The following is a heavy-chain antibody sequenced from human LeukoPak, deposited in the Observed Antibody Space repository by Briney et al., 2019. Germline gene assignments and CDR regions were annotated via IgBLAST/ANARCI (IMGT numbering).Heavy chain of an antibody. CDR3: AKDVYDGSGYHFDY. CDR1: GFSFSSYG. J-gene: IGHJ4*02. D-gene: IGHD3-22*01. Sequence: GGSLRLSCAASGFSFSSYGMYWVRQPPGKGLEWVAFIRSDGNTKYYADSVKGRFTISRDNAKNTLYLQMNSLRGEDTAVYYCAKDVYDGSGYHFDYWGQGTLVTVSS. CDR2: IRSDGNTK. V-gene: IGHV3-30*02.